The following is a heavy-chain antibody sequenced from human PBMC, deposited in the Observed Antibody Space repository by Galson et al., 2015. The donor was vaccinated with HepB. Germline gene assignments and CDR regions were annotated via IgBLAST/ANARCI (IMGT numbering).Heavy chain of an antibody. J-gene: IGHJ6*02. V-gene: IGHV4-59*01. CDR2: IHHSGRT. Sequence: LTCTVSGGSISRYYWSWIRQPPGKGLEWIGHIHHSGRTDYNPSLKSRVTISIDTSKNQFSLRLTSVTAADTAVYYCARDERWLQVSDGMDVWGQGTKVTVSS. CDR3: ARDERWLQVSDGMDV. CDR1: GGSISRYY. D-gene: IGHD5-24*01.